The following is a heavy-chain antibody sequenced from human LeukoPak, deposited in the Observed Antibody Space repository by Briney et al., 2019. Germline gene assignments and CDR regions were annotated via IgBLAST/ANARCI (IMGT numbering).Heavy chain of an antibody. CDR1: GFAFSSYG. V-gene: IGHV3-23*01. J-gene: IGHJ4*02. CDR3: AREMKMAPFDY. Sequence: PGGSLRLSCAASGFAFSSYGMSWVRQGPGKGLAWVSFISGSGRSTNYADSVKGRFTISRDTSKNTVYLQMNSLRAEDTAVYYCAREMKMAPFDYWGQGTLVTVSS. CDR2: ISGSGRST. D-gene: IGHD5-24*01.